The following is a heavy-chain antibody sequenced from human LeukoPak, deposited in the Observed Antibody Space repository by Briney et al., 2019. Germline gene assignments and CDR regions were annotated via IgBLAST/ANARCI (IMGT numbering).Heavy chain of an antibody. Sequence: SETLSLTCTVSGGSISSYYWSWLGRPPGKGLEWVGCIYYSGSTNYHPSLKSRVPISVDTSKNQFSLKLSSVTAADTAVYYCARPAVGATTDDAFDIWGQGTMVTVSS. D-gene: IGHD1-26*01. CDR3: ARPAVGATTDDAFDI. J-gene: IGHJ3*02. CDR2: IYYSGST. V-gene: IGHV4-59*01. CDR1: GGSISSYY.